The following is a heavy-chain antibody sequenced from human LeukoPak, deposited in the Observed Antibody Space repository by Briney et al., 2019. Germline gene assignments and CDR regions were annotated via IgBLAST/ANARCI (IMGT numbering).Heavy chain of an antibody. V-gene: IGHV3-23*01. D-gene: IGHD3-16*01. CDR1: GFTFNNYA. J-gene: IGHJ4*02. Sequence: GRSLRLSCAASGFTFNNYAMSWVRQAPGKGLEWVSAISGSGGNTYYADSVKGRFTISRDNSKNTLYLQMNSLRAEDTAVYYCAKEIMETTYFDYWGQGTLVTVSS. CDR3: AKEIMETTYFDY. CDR2: ISGSGGNT.